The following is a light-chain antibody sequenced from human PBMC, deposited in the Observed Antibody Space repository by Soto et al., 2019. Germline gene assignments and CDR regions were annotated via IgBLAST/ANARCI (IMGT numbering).Light chain of an antibody. V-gene: IGLV1-51*01. CDR1: TSNIGKNY. CDR2: DFN. J-gene: IGLJ3*02. Sequence: QSVPTQPPSVSADPGQKVTISCSGSTSNIGKNYVGWYRQVPGTAPELVIFDFNRRPSGIPDRFSASKSGTSAALVITGLQAGYEAVYYCGTWDTNLRARVFGGGTKVTVL. CDR3: GTWDTNLRARV.